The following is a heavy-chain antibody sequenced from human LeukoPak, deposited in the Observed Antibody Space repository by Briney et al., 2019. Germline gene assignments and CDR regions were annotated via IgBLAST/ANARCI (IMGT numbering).Heavy chain of an antibody. CDR2: ISAYNGNT. V-gene: IGHV1-18*01. J-gene: IGHJ4*02. CDR1: GYTFTSYG. CDR3: ARSIVVVPAAIQGSRGGSDY. Sequence: ASVKVSCKASGYTFTSYGISWVRQAPGQGLEWMGWISAYNGNTNYAQKLQGRVTITRNTSISTAYMELSSLRSEDTAVYYCARSIVVVPAAIQGSRGGSDYWGQGTLVTVSS. D-gene: IGHD2-2*01.